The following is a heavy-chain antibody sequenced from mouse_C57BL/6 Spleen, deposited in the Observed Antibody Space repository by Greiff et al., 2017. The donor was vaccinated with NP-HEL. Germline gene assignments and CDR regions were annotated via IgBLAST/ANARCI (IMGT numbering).Heavy chain of an antibody. J-gene: IGHJ4*01. V-gene: IGHV1-69*01. Sequence: VQLQQPGAELVMPGASVKLSCKASGYTFTSYWMHWVKQRPGQGLEWIGEIDPSDSYTNYNQKFKGKSTLTVDKSSSTAYMQLSSLTSEDSAVYYCAITTVVARGAMDYWGQGTSVTVSS. CDR2: IDPSDSYT. D-gene: IGHD1-1*01. CDR1: GYTFTSYW. CDR3: AITTVVARGAMDY.